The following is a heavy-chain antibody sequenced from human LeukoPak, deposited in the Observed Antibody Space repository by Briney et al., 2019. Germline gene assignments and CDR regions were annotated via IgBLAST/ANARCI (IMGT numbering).Heavy chain of an antibody. D-gene: IGHD3-10*01. CDR1: NGSISSYH. CDR2: ILTSGTT. Sequence: SETLSLTCTVSNGSISSYHWSWVRQPPGKGLEWIGYILTSGTTNYNPSLKSRLTISVDTSKNRFTLKLSSVTAADTAVYHCARLRVSGSYLYYFDYWGQGTLVTVSS. CDR3: ARLRVSGSYLYYFDY. V-gene: IGHV4-4*09. J-gene: IGHJ4*02.